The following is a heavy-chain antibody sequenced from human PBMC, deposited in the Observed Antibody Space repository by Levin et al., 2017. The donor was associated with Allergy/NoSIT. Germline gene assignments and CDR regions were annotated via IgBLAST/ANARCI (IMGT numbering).Heavy chain of an antibody. CDR1: GGSISSYY. D-gene: IGHD3-9*01. J-gene: IGHJ6*03. CDR3: ARADWLLDYYYYMDV. CDR2: IYYSGST. V-gene: IGHV4-59*01. Sequence: AGGSLRLSCTVSGGSISSYYWSWIRQPPGKGLEWIGYIYYSGSTNYNPSLKSRVTISVDTSKNQFSLKLSSVTAADTAVYYCARADWLLDYYYYMDVWGKGTTVTVSS.